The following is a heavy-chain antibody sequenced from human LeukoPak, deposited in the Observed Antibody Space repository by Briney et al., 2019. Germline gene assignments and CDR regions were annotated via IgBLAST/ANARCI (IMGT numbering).Heavy chain of an antibody. J-gene: IGHJ4*02. V-gene: IGHV6-1*01. CDR3: ARGPVATQYYFDY. Sequence: SQTLSLTCAISGDIVSSKSAAWHRITQSPSRGLEWLGRAYYRTKQYNDYAPSHKSRITINPDTSKNQFSLQLNSVTPGETAVYYCARGPVATQYYFDYWGQGALVTVSS. CDR2: AYYRTKQYN. D-gene: IGHD5-12*01. CDR1: GDIVSSKSAA.